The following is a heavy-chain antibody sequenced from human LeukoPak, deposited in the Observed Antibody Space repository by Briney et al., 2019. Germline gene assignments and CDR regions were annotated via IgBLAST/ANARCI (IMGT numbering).Heavy chain of an antibody. CDR1: GYTFTGYY. Sequence: ASVKVSCRASGYTFTGYYIHWVRQAPGQGLDWMGRINPNNGGTNYAQKFQGRVTMTRDMSMSTAYMELSRLRSDDTAVYYCAGEDNSSGYRPFDIWGQGTMVTVPS. CDR2: INPNNGGT. D-gene: IGHD3-22*01. J-gene: IGHJ3*02. CDR3: AGEDNSSGYRPFDI. V-gene: IGHV1-2*06.